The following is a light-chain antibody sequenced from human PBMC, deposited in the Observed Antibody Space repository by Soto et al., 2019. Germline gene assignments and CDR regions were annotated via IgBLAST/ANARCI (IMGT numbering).Light chain of an antibody. J-gene: IGKJ4*01. CDR1: QSVSTY. CDR3: QQRTNWPPLT. CDR2: DAS. Sequence: EIVLTQSPATLSLSPGERATLSCRASQSVSTYLAWYQQKSGQAPRLLFYDASHRASGIPARFSGSGSGTNFTLTISSLEPEDFAVYYCQQRTNWPPLTFGGGTKVEIK. V-gene: IGKV3-11*01.